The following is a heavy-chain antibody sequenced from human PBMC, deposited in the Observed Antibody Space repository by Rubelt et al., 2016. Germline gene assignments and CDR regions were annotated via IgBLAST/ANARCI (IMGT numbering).Heavy chain of an antibody. Sequence: EVQLVESGGGLVQPGGSLRLSCAASGFTFSTFSTTWVRQAPGKGLEWVANINQAGSEEHYVGSVKGRFTISRDKTKNSLYLQMNNLSAEDTAVYYCAGGRNGALWGQGTLVIVSS. V-gene: IGHV3-7*03. CDR2: INQAGSEE. J-gene: IGHJ4*02. CDR3: AGGRNGAL. D-gene: IGHD2-8*01. CDR1: GFTFSTFS.